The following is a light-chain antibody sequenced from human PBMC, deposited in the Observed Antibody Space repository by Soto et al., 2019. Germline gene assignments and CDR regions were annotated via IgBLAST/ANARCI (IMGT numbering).Light chain of an antibody. CDR3: MQALQTRT. CDR2: MVS. Sequence: DIVLTQSPLPLPVTPGEPASISCRSSQSLLHSNGYTYLDWYLQKPGQSPQLLIYMVSNRASGVPDRFSGSGSGTDFTLKISRVEAEDVGVYYCMQALQTRTFGQGTKLEIK. CDR1: QSLLHSNGYTY. J-gene: IGKJ2*01. V-gene: IGKV2-28*01.